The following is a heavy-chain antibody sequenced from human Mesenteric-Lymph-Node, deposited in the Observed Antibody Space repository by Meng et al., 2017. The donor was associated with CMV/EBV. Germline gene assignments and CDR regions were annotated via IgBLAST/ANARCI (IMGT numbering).Heavy chain of an antibody. CDR1: GFTFDNYG. V-gene: IGHV3-20*04. CDR2: INWNGGYT. J-gene: IGHJ4*02. CDR3: ARVAQTRYCSGGSCYTFFDY. D-gene: IGHD2-15*01. Sequence: GGSLRLSCAGYGFTFDNYGMSWVRQAPGKGLEWVSTINWNGGYTLYADSVKGRFTISRDGAMNSVYLQMHSLRAEDTAFYYCARVAQTRYCSGGSCYTFFDYWGQGALVTVSS.